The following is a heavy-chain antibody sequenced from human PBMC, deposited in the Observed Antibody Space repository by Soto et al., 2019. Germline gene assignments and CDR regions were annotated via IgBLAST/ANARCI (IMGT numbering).Heavy chain of an antibody. D-gene: IGHD2-8*01. V-gene: IGHV3-23*01. CDR2: ISGSGGST. Sequence: PGGSLRLSCAASGFTYSTYTMHWVRQAPGKGLEWVSAISGSGGSTYYADSVKGRFTISRDNSKNTLYLQMNSLRAEDTAVYYCAKDPIVLMVYAGFGMDVWGQGTTVTVSS. CDR3: AKDPIVLMVYAGFGMDV. CDR1: GFTYSTYT. J-gene: IGHJ6*02.